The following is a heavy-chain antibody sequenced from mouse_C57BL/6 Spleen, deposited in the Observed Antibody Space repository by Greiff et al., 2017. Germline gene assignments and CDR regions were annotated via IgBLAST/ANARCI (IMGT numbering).Heavy chain of an antibody. D-gene: IGHD3-3*01. CDR3: ARDRDSWFAY. V-gene: IGHV7-1*01. CDR1: GFTFSDFY. J-gene: IGHJ3*01. Sequence: EVQLVESGGGLVQSGRSLRLSCATSGFTFSDFYMEWVRQAPGKGLEWIAARRNKANDYTTEYSASVKGRFIVSRDTSQSILYLQMNALRAEDTAIYYCARDRDSWFAYWGQGTLVTVSA. CDR2: RRNKANDYTT.